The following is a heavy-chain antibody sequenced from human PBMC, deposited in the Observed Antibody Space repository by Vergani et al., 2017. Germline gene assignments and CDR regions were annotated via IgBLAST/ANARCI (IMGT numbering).Heavy chain of an antibody. J-gene: IGHJ4*02. CDR2: INQSGGT. Sequence: QVQLQQWGAGLLKPSETLSLTCAVYGGSFSGYYWSWIRQPPGKGLEWIGEINQSGGTNYNPSLKSRVTISVDTSKNQFSLKLSSVTAADTAVYYCASDSGYAYDYWGQGTLVTVSS. CDR1: GGSFSGYY. CDR3: ASDSGYAYDY. V-gene: IGHV4-34*01. D-gene: IGHD5-12*01.